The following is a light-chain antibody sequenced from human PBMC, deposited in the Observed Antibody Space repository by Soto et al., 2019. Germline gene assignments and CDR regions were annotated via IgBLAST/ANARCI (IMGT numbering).Light chain of an antibody. CDR3: HQYGRSASSIP. J-gene: IGKJ3*01. V-gene: IGKV3-20*01. Sequence: ESVLTQSPGTLSLSPGDRATLSCRASQSVRSGHLAWYQQKPGQAPRLVIYDASTRATRIPDRFSGGGSGTDFTLTISRVEPEDFAVYYCHQYGRSASSIPFGPGTKVEIK. CDR2: DAS. CDR1: QSVRSGH.